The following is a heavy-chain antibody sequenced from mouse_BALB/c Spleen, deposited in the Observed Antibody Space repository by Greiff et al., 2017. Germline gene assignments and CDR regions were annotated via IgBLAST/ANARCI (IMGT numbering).Heavy chain of an antibody. CDR1: GFTFSSYA. Sequence: EVKLMESGGGLVKPGGSLKLSCAASGFTFSSYAMSWVRQTPEKRLEWVASISSGGSTYYPDSVKGRFTISRDNARNILYLQMSSLRSEDTAMYYCARGGAYGSSWAYWGQGTLVTVSA. D-gene: IGHD1-1*01. CDR2: ISSGGST. J-gene: IGHJ3*01. V-gene: IGHV5-6-5*01. CDR3: ARGGAYGSSWAY.